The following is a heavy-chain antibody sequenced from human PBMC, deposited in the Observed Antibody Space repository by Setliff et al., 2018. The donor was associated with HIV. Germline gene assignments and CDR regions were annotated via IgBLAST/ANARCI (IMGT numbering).Heavy chain of an antibody. J-gene: IGHJ4*02. V-gene: IGHV3-48*03. CDR1: GFTFSSYE. CDR3: AREGITGTTLHPY. CDR2: ITGSSDTI. Sequence: GGSLRLSCAASGFTFSSYEMDWFRQAPGKGLEWVEYITGSSDTIYYADSVKGRFTISRDNAKNSVFLQMNTLRAEDTAVYYCAREGITGTTLHPYWGQGTLVTVSS. D-gene: IGHD1-7*01.